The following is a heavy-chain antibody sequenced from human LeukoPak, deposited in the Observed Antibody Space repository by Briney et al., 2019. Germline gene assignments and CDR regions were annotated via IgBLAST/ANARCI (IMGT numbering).Heavy chain of an antibody. CDR1: GYTFTGYY. CDR2: FDPEDGET. J-gene: IGHJ4*02. V-gene: IGHV1-24*01. Sequence: ASVKVSCKASGYTFTGYYMHWVRQAPGKGLEWMGGFDPEDGETIYAQKFQGRVTMTEDTSTDTAYMELSSLRSEDTAVYYCAPSLITTYYDILTGPPRDWGQGTLVTVSS. CDR3: APSLITTYYDILTGPPRD. D-gene: IGHD3-9*01.